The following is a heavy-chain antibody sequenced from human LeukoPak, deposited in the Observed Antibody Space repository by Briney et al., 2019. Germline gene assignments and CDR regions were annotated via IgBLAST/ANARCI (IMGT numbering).Heavy chain of an antibody. CDR1: GFSLSIYD. V-gene: IGHV3-21*01. CDR2: TGLSSSL. J-gene: IGHJ5*02. CDR3: ARERSYCSGATCSLDL. D-gene: IGHD2-15*01. Sequence: GGSLGLSCAASGFSLSIYDMVWVRQAPGKGLEWIASTGLSSSLGYADSVKGRFTISRDNGENSVYLQMNSLRAEDTAVYFCARERSYCSGATCSLDLWGQGTLVTVSS.